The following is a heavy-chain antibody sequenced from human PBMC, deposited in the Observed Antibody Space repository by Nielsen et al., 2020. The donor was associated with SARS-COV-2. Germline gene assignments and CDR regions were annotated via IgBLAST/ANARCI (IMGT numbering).Heavy chain of an antibody. Sequence: GGSLRPSCEASGFTSSSYAMHWVRQAPGKGLEWVAAIPYDVGSKFYAGSVKGRFTISRDNSKNTLYLQMNSLRAEDTAVYYCASELVPGYYGMDVWGQGTTVTVSS. J-gene: IGHJ6*02. CDR1: GFTSSSYA. CDR2: IPYDVGSK. V-gene: IGHV3-30-3*01. CDR3: ASELVPGYYGMDV. D-gene: IGHD6-13*01.